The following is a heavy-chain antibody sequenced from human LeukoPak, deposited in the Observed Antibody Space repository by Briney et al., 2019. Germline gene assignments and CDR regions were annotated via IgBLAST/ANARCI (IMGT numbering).Heavy chain of an antibody. V-gene: IGHV3-23*01. CDR2: ISGSSRST. J-gene: IGHJ6*02. CDR1: GFTFSSYG. CDR3: AKGIYDMDV. Sequence: GGSLRLSCAASGFTFSSYGMNWVRQAPGKGLEWVSTISGSSRSTYYADSVKGRFAISRDNSKNTLYLQMNSLRAEDTAVYFCAKGIYDMDVWGQGTTVTVSS.